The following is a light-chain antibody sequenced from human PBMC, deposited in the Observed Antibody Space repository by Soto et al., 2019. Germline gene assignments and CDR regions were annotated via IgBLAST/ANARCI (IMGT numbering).Light chain of an antibody. CDR2: GAS. CDR3: HQYGSAPAWT. Sequence: EIVLTQSPGTLSLFPGERATLSCRASQSISSNYLAWYQHKPGQAPRLLIHGASNRATGIPDRFSGAGSGTDFTITISRLVPEDFAVYYCHQYGSAPAWTFGQGTKVEIK. CDR1: QSISSNY. V-gene: IGKV3-20*01. J-gene: IGKJ1*01.